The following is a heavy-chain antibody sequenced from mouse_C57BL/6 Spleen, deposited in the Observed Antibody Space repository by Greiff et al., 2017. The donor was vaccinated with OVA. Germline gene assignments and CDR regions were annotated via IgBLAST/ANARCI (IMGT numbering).Heavy chain of an antibody. V-gene: IGHV1-15*01. CDR2: IDPETGGT. CDR1: GYTFTDYE. Sequence: VQLQQSGAELVRPGASVTLSCKASGYTFTDYEMHWVKQTPVHGLEWIGAIDPETGGTAYNQKFEGKAILTTDKSSSTAYMELRSLTSEDSAVYYCTRRWLLGYWGQGTTLTVSS. D-gene: IGHD2-3*01. CDR3: TRRWLLGY. J-gene: IGHJ2*01.